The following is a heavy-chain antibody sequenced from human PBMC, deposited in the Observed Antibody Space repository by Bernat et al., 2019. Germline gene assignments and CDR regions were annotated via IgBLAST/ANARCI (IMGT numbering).Heavy chain of an antibody. CDR1: GFTFSSYG. V-gene: IGHV3-30*18. D-gene: IGHD3-22*01. J-gene: IGHJ4*02. CDR2: ISYDGSNK. CDR3: AKDRGIEVGGGLDY. Sequence: QVQLVESGGGVVQPGRSLRLSCAASGFTFSSYGMHWVRQAPGKLLEWVAVISYDGSNKYYPDSVKCRFTISRDNSKNTLYMKMNSRRAEDTAGYYCAKDRGIEVGGGLDYWGQGTLVTVSS.